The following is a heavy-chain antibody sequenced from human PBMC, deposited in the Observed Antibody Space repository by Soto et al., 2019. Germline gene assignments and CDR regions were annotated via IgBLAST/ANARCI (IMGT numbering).Heavy chain of an antibody. Sequence: EVQLLESGGGLVQPGGSLRLSCAASGFTFSRSGMNWVRQAPGMGLEWVSGIGGSGGGTYYAYFVKGRFSIFRDDSKDMLYLQMNSLRVEDTAVYYCAKTGYCSGGSCHYIDYWGHGTLVTVSS. J-gene: IGHJ4*01. CDR1: GFTFSRSG. CDR2: IGGSGGGT. V-gene: IGHV3-23*01. D-gene: IGHD2-15*01. CDR3: AKTGYCSGGSCHYIDY.